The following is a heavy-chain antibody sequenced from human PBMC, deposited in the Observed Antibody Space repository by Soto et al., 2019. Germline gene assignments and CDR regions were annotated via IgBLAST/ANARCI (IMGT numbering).Heavy chain of an antibody. D-gene: IGHD3-9*01. CDR1: GFTFSSYA. CDR3: EKVNAADYYDILTGYYNYWYFDL. V-gene: IGHV3-23*01. Sequence: EVQLLESGGGLVQPGWSLRLSCAASGFTFSSYAMSWVRQAPGKGLEWVSAISGSGGSTYYADSVKCRFTISRDNSKHTLYLQMNSLRAEDTAVYYCEKVNAADYYDILTGYYNYWYFDLWGRGTLVTVSS. CDR2: ISGSGGST. J-gene: IGHJ2*01.